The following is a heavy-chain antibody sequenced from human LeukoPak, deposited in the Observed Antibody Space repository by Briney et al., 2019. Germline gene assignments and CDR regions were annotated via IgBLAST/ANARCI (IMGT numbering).Heavy chain of an antibody. CDR1: GYSISSGYY. J-gene: IGHJ4*02. Sequence: SETLSLTCTVSGYSISSGYYWGWIRQPPGKGLEWIGSIYHSGSTYYNPSLKSRVTISVDTSKTQFSLQLSSVTAADTAVYYCATVKNTAWGVDYWGQGTLVTVSS. CDR2: IYHSGST. D-gene: IGHD2-21*02. V-gene: IGHV4-38-2*02. CDR3: ATVKNTAWGVDY.